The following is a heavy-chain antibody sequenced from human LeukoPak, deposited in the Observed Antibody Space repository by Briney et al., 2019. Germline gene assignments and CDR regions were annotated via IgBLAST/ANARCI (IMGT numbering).Heavy chain of an antibody. CDR2: INQDGSQI. V-gene: IGHV3-7*01. CDR1: GFTFSNSW. J-gene: IGHJ4*02. Sequence: PGGSLRLSCAASGFTFSNSWMGWVRQAPGKGLDWVANINQDGSQINYVDSVKGRFTISRDNANKSLFLRMDNLRAGDTAFYYCARDSPRGRFDSWGQGTLVTVSS. CDR3: ARDSPRGRFDS.